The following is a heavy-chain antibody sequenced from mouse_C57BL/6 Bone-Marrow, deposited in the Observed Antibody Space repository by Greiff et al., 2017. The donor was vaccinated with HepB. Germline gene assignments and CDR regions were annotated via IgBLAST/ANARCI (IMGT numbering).Heavy chain of an antibody. CDR1: GFNIKDYY. V-gene: IGHV14-2*01. J-gene: IGHJ3*01. Sequence: VQLQQSGAELVKPGASVKLSCTASGFNIKDYYMHWVKQRTEQGLEWIGRIDPEDGETKYAPKFKGTATITADKSSNSAYMQHSSLTSEDTAVYSFARFSSDYYGFAYWGQGTLLTVS. CDR2: IDPEDGET. D-gene: IGHD3-2*02. CDR3: ARFSSDYYGFAY.